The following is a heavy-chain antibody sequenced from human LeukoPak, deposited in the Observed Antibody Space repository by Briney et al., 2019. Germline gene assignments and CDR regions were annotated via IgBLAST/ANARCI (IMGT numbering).Heavy chain of an antibody. Sequence: RGSSVKVSCKASGGTFSSYAISWARQAPGQGLEWMGGIIPIFGTANYAQKFQGRVTITADESTSTAYMELSSLRSEDTAVYYCASNGDCSSTSCYPIWGQGTLVTVSS. J-gene: IGHJ4*02. CDR1: GGTFSSYA. V-gene: IGHV1-69*01. CDR2: IIPIFGTA. CDR3: ASNGDCSSTSCYPI. D-gene: IGHD2-2*01.